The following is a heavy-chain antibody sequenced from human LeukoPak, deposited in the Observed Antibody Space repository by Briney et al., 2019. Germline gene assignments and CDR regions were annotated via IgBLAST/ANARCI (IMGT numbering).Heavy chain of an antibody. V-gene: IGHV1-18*01. Sequence: ASVKVSCKASGYTLTNYDISWVRQAPGQGLEWMGWISAYNGNPNYAQKLQGRVTLTTTTSTGQASLELRSLRSDDTAVYYCARVDMVRGVSTGGVHWGQGTLVTVSS. J-gene: IGHJ4*02. CDR2: ISAYNGNP. D-gene: IGHD3-10*01. CDR3: ARVDMVRGVSTGGVH. CDR1: GYTLTNYD.